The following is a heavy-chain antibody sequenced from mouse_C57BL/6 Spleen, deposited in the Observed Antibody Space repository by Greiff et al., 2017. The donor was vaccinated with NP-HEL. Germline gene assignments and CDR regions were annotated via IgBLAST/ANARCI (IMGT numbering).Heavy chain of an antibody. V-gene: IGHV5-6*01. CDR1: GFTFSSYG. J-gene: IGHJ3*01. Sequence: EVMLVESGGDLVKPGGSLKLSCAASGFTFSSYGMSWVRQTPDKRLEWVATISSGGSYTYYPDSVKGRFTISRDNAKNTLYLQMSSLKSEDTAMYYCASPNWDVRFAYWGQGTLVTVSA. D-gene: IGHD4-1*01. CDR2: ISSGGSYT. CDR3: ASPNWDVRFAY.